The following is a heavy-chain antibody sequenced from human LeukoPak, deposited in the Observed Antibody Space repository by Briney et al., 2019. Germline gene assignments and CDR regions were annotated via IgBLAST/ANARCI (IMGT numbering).Heavy chain of an antibody. CDR3: ARAQIAAAGNWYFDL. J-gene: IGHJ2*01. V-gene: IGHV3-7*04. D-gene: IGHD6-13*01. Sequence: GGSLRLSCAASGFTFSSYWMSWVRQAPGKGLEWVANIKQDGSEKYYVDSVKGRFTISRDNAKNSLYLQMNSLRAEDTAVYYCARAQIAAAGNWYFDLWGRGTLVTVSS. CDR2: IKQDGSEK. CDR1: GFTFSSYW.